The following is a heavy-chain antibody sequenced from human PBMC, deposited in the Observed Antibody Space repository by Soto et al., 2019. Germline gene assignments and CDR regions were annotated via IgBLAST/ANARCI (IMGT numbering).Heavy chain of an antibody. Sequence: QLQLQESGPGLVKPSETLSLTCTVSGGSISSSSYYWGWIRQPPGKGLEWIGSIYYSGSTYYNPSLKSRVTISVDTSKNQFSLKLSSVTAADTAVYYCARWGGVLRFLEWSQSDAFDIWGQGTMVTVSS. J-gene: IGHJ3*02. D-gene: IGHD3-3*01. CDR3: ARWGGVLRFLEWSQSDAFDI. CDR1: GGSISSSSYY. V-gene: IGHV4-39*01. CDR2: IYYSGST.